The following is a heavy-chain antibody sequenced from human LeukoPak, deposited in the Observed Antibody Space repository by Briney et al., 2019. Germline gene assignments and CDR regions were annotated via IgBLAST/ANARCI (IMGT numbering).Heavy chain of an antibody. D-gene: IGHD3-3*01. V-gene: IGHV1-18*01. CDR3: ARYGDFWSGYSYYFDY. J-gene: IGHJ4*02. CDR1: GYTFTSYG. Sequence: ASVKVSCKASGYTFTSYGISWVRQAPGQGLEWMGWISAYNGNTNYAQKLQGRVTMTTDASTSTAYMELRSLRSDDTAVYYCARYGDFWSGYSYYFDYWGQGTLVTVSS. CDR2: ISAYNGNT.